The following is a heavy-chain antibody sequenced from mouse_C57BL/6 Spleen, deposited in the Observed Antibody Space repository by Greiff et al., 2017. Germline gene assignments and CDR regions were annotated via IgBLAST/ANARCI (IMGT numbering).Heavy chain of an antibody. V-gene: IGHV3-6*01. J-gene: IGHJ1*03. Sequence: VQLQQSGPGLVKPSQSLSLTCSVTGYSITSCYYWNWIRQFPGNILEWVGYISYGGSNNYNSSVKNRISITSDRSKNQFFLKLKSVNTEDTATDTGARAEMVTTGDGYFDGWGTGTTVTVAS. CDR2: ISYGGSN. CDR1: GYSITSCYY. D-gene: IGHD2-2*01. CDR3: ARAEMVTTGDGYFDG.